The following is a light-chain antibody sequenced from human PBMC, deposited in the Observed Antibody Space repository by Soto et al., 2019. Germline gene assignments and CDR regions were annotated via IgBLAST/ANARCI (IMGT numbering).Light chain of an antibody. CDR1: QSVSNN. CDR2: GAS. V-gene: IGKV3-15*01. CDR3: QQYDNWPYT. J-gene: IGKJ2*01. Sequence: EIVMTHSPATLSVSPGERATLSCRASQSVSNNLAWYQQKPGQAPRLLIYGASTRATAIPARFSGSGSGTEFTLTVSSLQSEDFAVYFCQQYDNWPYTLGQGTKLELK.